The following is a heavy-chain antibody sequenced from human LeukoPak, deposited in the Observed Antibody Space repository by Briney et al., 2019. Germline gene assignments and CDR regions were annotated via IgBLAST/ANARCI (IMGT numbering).Heavy chain of an antibody. J-gene: IGHJ6*04. CDR1: GYTFTGYY. CDR3: ARPRVEWLLGMDV. Sequence: EASVKVSCKASGYTFTGYYMHWVGQGPGQGREWMGRINPNSGGTNYAQKFQGRVTMTRDTSISTAYMELSRLRSDDTAVYYCARPRVEWLLGMDVWGKGTTVTVSS. D-gene: IGHD3-3*01. CDR2: INPNSGGT. V-gene: IGHV1-2*06.